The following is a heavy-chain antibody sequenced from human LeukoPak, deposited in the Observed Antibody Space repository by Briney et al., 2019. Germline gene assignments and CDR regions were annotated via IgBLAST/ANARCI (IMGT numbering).Heavy chain of an antibody. J-gene: IGHJ5*02. D-gene: IGHD1-1*01. CDR1: GFSFSSSG. V-gene: IGHV3-30*02. CDR2: TRFDDSYK. Sequence: GGSLRLSCAASGFSFSSSGMHWVRQAPGKWPEWVAFTRFDDSYKAYGDSVKGRFTISRDNSKNTLYLQMDSLRSDDTAVYYCAKSSAGITWFDPWGQGTLVTVSS. CDR3: AKSSAGITWFDP.